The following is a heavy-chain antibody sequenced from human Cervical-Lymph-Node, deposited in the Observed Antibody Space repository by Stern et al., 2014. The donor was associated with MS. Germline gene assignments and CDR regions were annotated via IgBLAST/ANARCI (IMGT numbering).Heavy chain of an antibody. V-gene: IGHV4-31*01. Sequence: QLQLQESGPGLVKPSQTLSLTCTVSGGSISSGGYYWIWIRPHPGKGLEWIGYISYSGTTYYNPSLKSLVTISVDTSKNQFSLKLSSVTAADTAVYFCERSRMFYGSSGYYPAAFDIWGQGTMVTVSS. J-gene: IGHJ3*02. CDR2: ISYSGTT. CDR3: ERSRMFYGSSGYYPAAFDI. D-gene: IGHD3-22*01. CDR1: GGSISSGGYY.